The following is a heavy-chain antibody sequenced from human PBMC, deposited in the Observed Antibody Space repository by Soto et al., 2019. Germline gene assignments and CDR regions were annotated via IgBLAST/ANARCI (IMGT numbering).Heavy chain of an antibody. CDR2: ISYDGSNK. Sequence: GGSLRLSCAASGFTFSSYAMHWVRQAPGKGLEWVAVISYDGSNKYYADSEKGRFTISRDNSKNTLYLQMNSLRAEDTAVYYCARGSSSRLPNWFGPWGQGTLVTVSS. D-gene: IGHD6-13*01. CDR1: GFTFSSYA. J-gene: IGHJ5*02. V-gene: IGHV3-30-3*01. CDR3: ARGSSSRLPNWFGP.